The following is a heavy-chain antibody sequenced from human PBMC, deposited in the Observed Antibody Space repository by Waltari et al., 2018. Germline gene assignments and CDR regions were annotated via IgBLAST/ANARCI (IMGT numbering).Heavy chain of an antibody. V-gene: IGHV4-39*07. CDR1: GGSISSSSYY. D-gene: IGHD3-10*01. Sequence: QLQLQESGPGLVKPSETLSLTCTVSGGSISSSSYYWGWIRQPPGKGLEWIGSIYYSGSTYYNPSLKRRVTISVDTSKNQFSLKLSSVTAADTAVYYCARGSLWFGELFPAEYFQHWGQVTLATVSS. CDR2: IYYSGST. J-gene: IGHJ1*01. CDR3: ARGSLWFGELFPAEYFQH.